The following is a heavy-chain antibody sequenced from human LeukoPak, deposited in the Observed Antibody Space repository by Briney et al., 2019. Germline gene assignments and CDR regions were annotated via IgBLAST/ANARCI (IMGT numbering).Heavy chain of an antibody. CDR3: ASGYYDFWSVGYFDY. V-gene: IGHV3-23*01. CDR2: ISGSGGST. Sequence: GGSLRLSCAASGFTFSSYGMHWVRQAPGKGLEWVSAISGSGGSTYYADSVKGRFTISRDNSKNTLYLQMNSLRAEDTAVYYCASGYYDFWSVGYFDYWGQGTLVTVSS. D-gene: IGHD3-3*01. CDR1: GFTFSSYG. J-gene: IGHJ4*02.